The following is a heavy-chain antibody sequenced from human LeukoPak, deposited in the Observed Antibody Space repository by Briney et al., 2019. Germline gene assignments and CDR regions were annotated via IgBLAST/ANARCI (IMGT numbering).Heavy chain of an antibody. CDR2: IYYSGST. V-gene: IGHV4-39*07. CDR3: AKDFAKYCSGGCDFQH. Sequence: SETLSLTCTVSGGSISSSSYYWGWIRQPPGKGLEWIGSIYYSGSTYYNPSLKSRVTISVDTSKNQFSLKLSSVTAADTAVYYCAKDFAKYCSGGCDFQHWGQGTLVTVSS. D-gene: IGHD2-15*01. J-gene: IGHJ1*01. CDR1: GGSISSSSYY.